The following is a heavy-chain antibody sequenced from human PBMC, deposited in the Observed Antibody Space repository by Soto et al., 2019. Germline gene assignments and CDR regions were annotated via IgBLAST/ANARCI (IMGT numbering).Heavy chain of an antibody. CDR3: AKGVAYYYDSSGPY. Sequence: WGSLRLSCAASGFTFSSYAMSWVRQAPGKGLEWVSAISGSVGSTYYADSVKGRFTISRDNSKNTLYLQMNSLRAEDTAVYYCAKGVAYYYDSSGPYWGQGTMVIVSA. V-gene: IGHV3-23*01. J-gene: IGHJ1*01. CDR2: ISGSVGST. D-gene: IGHD3-22*01. CDR1: GFTFSSYA.